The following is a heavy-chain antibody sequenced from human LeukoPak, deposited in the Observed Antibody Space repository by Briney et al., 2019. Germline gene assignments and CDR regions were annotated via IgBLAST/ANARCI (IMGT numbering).Heavy chain of an antibody. Sequence: GGFLRLSCAASGFTFSSYSMNWVRQAPGKGLEWVSSISSSSNYIYYADSVKGRLTISRDNAKNSLYLQMNSLRAEDTAVYFCAREMAAGTFDYWGQGALVTVSS. CDR1: GFTFSSYS. CDR2: ISSSSNYI. J-gene: IGHJ4*02. D-gene: IGHD6-13*01. V-gene: IGHV3-21*01. CDR3: AREMAAGTFDY.